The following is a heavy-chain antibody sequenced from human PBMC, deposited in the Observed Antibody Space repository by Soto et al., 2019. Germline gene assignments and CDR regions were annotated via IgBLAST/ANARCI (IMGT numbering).Heavy chain of an antibody. J-gene: IGHJ4*02. CDR1: GGTFSSYA. D-gene: IGHD6-13*01. CDR3: ASRSSSWFDYFDY. CDR2: IIPIFGTA. Sequence: ASVKVSCKASGGTFSSYAISWVRQAPGQGLEWMGGIIPIFGTANYAQKFQGRVTITADESTSTAYMELSSLRSEDTAVYYCASRSSSWFDYFDYWGQGTLVTVSS. V-gene: IGHV1-69*13.